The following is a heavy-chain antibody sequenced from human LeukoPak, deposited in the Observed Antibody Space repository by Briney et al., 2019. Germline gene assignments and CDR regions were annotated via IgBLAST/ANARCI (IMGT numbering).Heavy chain of an antibody. CDR1: GFTFSRHW. CDR2: IKSKTDGGTT. D-gene: IGHD2-21*01. J-gene: IGHJ4*02. CDR3: TTEEALFLFDY. Sequence: GGSLRLSCADSGFTFSRHWMDWVRQAPGKGLEWVGRIKSKTDGGTTDYAAPVKGRFTISRDDSKNTLYLQMNSLKTEDTAVYYCTTEEALFLFDYWGQGTLVTVSS. V-gene: IGHV3-15*01.